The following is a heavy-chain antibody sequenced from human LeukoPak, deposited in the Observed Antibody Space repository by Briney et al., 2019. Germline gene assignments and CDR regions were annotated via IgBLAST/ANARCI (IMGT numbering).Heavy chain of an antibody. D-gene: IGHD1-26*01. V-gene: IGHV2-5*01. CDR3: ARRIRSGTYFDY. CDR1: GFSLSTSGVGVG. CDR2: IYWNDDE. J-gene: IGHJ4*02. Sequence: SGPTLVKPTQPLTLTCTFSGFSLSTSGVGVGVGWLRQPPGKALECLALIYWNDDERYSPSLKSRLTITKDTSKNQVVLTMTNMDPVDTATYYCARRIRSGTYFDYWGQGTLVTVSS.